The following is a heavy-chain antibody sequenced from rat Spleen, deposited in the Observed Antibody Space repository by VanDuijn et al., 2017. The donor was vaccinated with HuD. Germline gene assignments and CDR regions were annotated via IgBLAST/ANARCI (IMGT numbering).Heavy chain of an antibody. Sequence: EVQLVESDGGLVQPGRSLKLSCAASGFTFSDYYMAWVRQAPTKGLEWVATISYEGSSTYYGDSVKGRFTISRDNAKSTLYLQMDSLRSEDTASYYCARHGLYSNYGWFAYWGQGTLVTVSS. CDR2: ISYEGSST. CDR3: ARHGLYSNYGWFAY. J-gene: IGHJ3*01. CDR1: GFTFSDYY. D-gene: IGHD1-10*01. V-gene: IGHV5-22*01.